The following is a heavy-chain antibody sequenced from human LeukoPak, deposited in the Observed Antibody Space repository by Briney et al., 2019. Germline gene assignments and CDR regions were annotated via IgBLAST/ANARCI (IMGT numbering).Heavy chain of an antibody. D-gene: IGHD4-17*01. Sequence: PGGSLRLSCSASGFTFRSYGMHWVRQAPGKGLEWVAVIWYDGSDKYYADSVKGRFIISRDNSKNTVYLQMNSLRADDTAIYYCAKDRGTTVATCECGYFDSWGQGTLVTVSS. J-gene: IGHJ4*02. V-gene: IGHV3-30*02. CDR3: AKDRGTTVATCECGYFDS. CDR2: IWYDGSDK. CDR1: GFTFRSYG.